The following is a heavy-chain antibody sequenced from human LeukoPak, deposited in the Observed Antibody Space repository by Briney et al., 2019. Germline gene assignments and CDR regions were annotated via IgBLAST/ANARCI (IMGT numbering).Heavy chain of an antibody. V-gene: IGHV5-51*01. CDR3: ATQNWNDVLAFDI. CDR2: IYPGDSDT. Sequence: GESPKISCKGSGYSFTSYWIGWVRQMPGKGLEWMGIIYPGDSDTRYSPSFQGQVTISADKSISTAYLQWSSLKASDTAMYYCATQNWNDVLAFDIWGQGTMVTVSS. J-gene: IGHJ3*02. CDR1: GYSFTSYW. D-gene: IGHD1-1*01.